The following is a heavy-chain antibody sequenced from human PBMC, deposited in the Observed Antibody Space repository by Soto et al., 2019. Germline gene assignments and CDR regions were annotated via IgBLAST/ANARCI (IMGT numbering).Heavy chain of an antibody. Sequence: SETLSLTCAVSGGSISSSNWWNWVRQPPGKGLEWIGEIYHSGSTNYNPSLKSRVTISVDKSKNQFSLKLTSVTAADTAVYYCASQRDGSEGYFDYWGQGTLVT. CDR2: IYHSGST. CDR3: ASQRDGSEGYFDY. D-gene: IGHD5-12*01. V-gene: IGHV4-4*02. J-gene: IGHJ4*02. CDR1: GGSISSSNW.